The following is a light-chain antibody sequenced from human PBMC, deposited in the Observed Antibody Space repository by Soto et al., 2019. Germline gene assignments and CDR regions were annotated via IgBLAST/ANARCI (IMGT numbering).Light chain of an antibody. CDR1: QSVSSY. CDR2: DAS. J-gene: IGKJ4*01. V-gene: IGKV3-11*01. Sequence: EIVLTQSPATLSLSPGERATLSCRASQSVSSYLAWYQQKPGQAPRLLIYDASNRATGIPARFSGSGSGTDFTLAISRLKPEDFEAYYCQQRSNWLTFGGGTKVEIK. CDR3: QQRSNWLT.